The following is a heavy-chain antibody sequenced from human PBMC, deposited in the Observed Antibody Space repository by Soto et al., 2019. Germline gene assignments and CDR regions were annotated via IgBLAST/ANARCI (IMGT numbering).Heavy chain of an antibody. J-gene: IGHJ5*02. D-gene: IGHD5-18*01. CDR1: GGTFSSYA. V-gene: IGHV1-69*06. CDR3: ARNGGYSYGYSWFDP. CDR2: IIPIFGTA. Sequence: QVQLVQSGSEVQKPGSSVKVSCKASGGTFSSYAISWVRQAPGQGLEWMGGIIPIFGTANYAQKFQGRVTITADKSTSTAYMELRSLRSEDTAVYYCARNGGYSYGYSWFDPWGQGTLVPVSS.